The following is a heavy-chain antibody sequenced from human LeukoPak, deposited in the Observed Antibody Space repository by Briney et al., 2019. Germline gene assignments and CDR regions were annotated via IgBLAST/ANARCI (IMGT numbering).Heavy chain of an antibody. V-gene: IGHV3-11*01. J-gene: IGHJ4*02. CDR3: VRDDGHHWFDF. CDR2: ISSSGTPK. D-gene: IGHD1-1*01. CDR1: GFIFSDYY. Sequence: GGSLRLSCGASGFIFSDYYMSWIRQAPGKGLEWISYISSSGTPKYYADSVKGRFTISRDNAKKSLFLQMNSLRDKDTAVYYCVRDDGHHWFDFWGQGTLVTVSS.